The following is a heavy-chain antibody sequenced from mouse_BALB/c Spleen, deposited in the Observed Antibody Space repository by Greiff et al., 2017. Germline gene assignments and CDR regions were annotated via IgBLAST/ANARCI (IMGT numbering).Heavy chain of an antibody. CDR2: IWGDGST. J-gene: IGHJ4*01. D-gene: IGHD2-1*01. Sequence: VQLKESGPGLVAPSQTLSITCTASGFSFTGYGVHWVRQPPGQGLEWLGMIWGDGSTDYNSALISRLTISKEDSKSQVFLKMNSLQTDDPARYSCARDRGGNCGRYYAMDYWGQGTSVTVSA. CDR1: GFSFTGYG. CDR3: ARDRGGNCGRYYAMDY. V-gene: IGHV2-6-7*01.